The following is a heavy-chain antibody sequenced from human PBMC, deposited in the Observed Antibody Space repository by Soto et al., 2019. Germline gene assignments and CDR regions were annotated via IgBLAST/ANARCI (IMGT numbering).Heavy chain of an antibody. Sequence: PGGSLRLSCAASGFTFNTYGMHWVRQAPGKGLEWVAAMSYDGGNQHYAASVKRRTTVSRATYKNTLYLQMNSPRTEATALYYCAKGHPPLLVAHPPGHWGPGILVTVSS. CDR1: GFTFNTYG. J-gene: IGHJ4*02. CDR2: MSYDGGNQ. V-gene: IGHV3-30*18. CDR3: AKGHPPLLVAHPPGH.